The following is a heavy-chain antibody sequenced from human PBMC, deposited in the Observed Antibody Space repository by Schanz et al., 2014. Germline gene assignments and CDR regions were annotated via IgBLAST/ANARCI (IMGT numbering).Heavy chain of an antibody. D-gene: IGHD6-6*01. CDR1: GYTFTDYG. CDR3: ARDQSPYTNSSDVRYFDS. CDR2: ISTSNGNT. Sequence: QVQLVQSGGEVKTPGASVKVSCKASGYTFTDYGVIWVRQAPGQGLEWMGWISTSNGNTNYIQKLQGRVTMTADTSTSTAYMDLRSLRSDDTAVYYCARDQSPYTNSSDVRYFDSWGQGTLVTVSS. J-gene: IGHJ4*02. V-gene: IGHV1-18*01.